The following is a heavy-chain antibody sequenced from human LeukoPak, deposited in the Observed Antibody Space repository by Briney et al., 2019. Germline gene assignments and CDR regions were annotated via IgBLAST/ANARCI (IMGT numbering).Heavy chain of an antibody. J-gene: IGHJ4*02. V-gene: IGHV3-21*01. D-gene: IGHD6-13*01. CDR1: GFTFSSYS. Sequence: PGGSLRLSCAASGFTFSSYSMNWVRQAPGKGLEWVSSISSSSSYIYYADSVKGRFTISRDNAKNSLYLQMNSLRAEDTAVYYCARAPAAPLYYFDYWGQGTVVTVSS. CDR2: ISSSSSYI. CDR3: ARAPAAPLYYFDY.